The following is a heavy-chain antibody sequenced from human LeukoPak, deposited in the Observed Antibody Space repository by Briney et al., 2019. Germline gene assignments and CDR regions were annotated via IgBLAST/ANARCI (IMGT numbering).Heavy chain of an antibody. J-gene: IGHJ5*02. CDR1: GFTSDDYA. D-gene: IGHD3-16*01. CDR3: AKGGVGWFDP. V-gene: IGHV3-9*02. CDR2: ISWNSGSI. Sequence: QPGGSLRLSCAAPGFTSDDYAMHWVRQAPGKGLGWVSGISWNSGSIGYADSVKGRFTISRDNAKNCLYLKMNSLRAEDTALYYCAKGGVGWFDPWGQGTLVTVSS.